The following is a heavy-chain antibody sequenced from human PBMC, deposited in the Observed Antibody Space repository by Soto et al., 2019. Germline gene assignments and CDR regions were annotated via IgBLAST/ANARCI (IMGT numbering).Heavy chain of an antibody. D-gene: IGHD6-19*01. Sequence: AAKVTCKASGGALSGYAIGCVRQATGQGLEWMGGLIPLFAKANYAQKFQGRVTITADESTSTAYMELSSLRSEETAVYYCARELVAGKTNRFDPWGQGSLVTGSS. CDR1: GGALSGYA. J-gene: IGHJ5*02. CDR2: LIPLFAKA. V-gene: IGHV1-69*13. CDR3: ARELVAGKTNRFDP.